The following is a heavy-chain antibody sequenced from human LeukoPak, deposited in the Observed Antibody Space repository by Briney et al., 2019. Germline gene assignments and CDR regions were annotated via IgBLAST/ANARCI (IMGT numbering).Heavy chain of an antibody. CDR3: ARAVHRYSSSWDPFDY. D-gene: IGHD6-13*01. V-gene: IGHV1-46*01. J-gene: IGHJ4*02. CDR1: GYTFTSYY. Sequence: ASVKVSCKASGYTFTSYYMHWVRQAPGQGLEWMGIINPSGGSTSYAQKFQGRVTMTRNTSISTAYMELSSLRSEDTAVYYCARAVHRYSSSWDPFDYWGQGTLVTVSS. CDR2: INPSGGST.